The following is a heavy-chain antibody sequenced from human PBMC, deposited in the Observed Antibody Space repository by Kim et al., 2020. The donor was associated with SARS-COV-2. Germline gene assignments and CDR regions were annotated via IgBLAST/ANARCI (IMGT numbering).Heavy chain of an antibody. Sequence: SNPSLKGRATISVDTSKNPFSLKLSSVTAADTAVYYCARQDSSSWYYFDYWGQGTLVTVSS. CDR3: ARQDSSSWYYFDY. V-gene: IGHV4-39*01. D-gene: IGHD6-13*01. J-gene: IGHJ4*02.